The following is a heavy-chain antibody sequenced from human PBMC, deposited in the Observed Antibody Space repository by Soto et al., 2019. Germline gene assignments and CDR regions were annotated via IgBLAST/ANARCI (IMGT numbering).Heavy chain of an antibody. CDR1: GYTFTGYY. D-gene: IGHD3-9*01. J-gene: IGHJ5*02. CDR3: ARERGIRDDILTGYYSNWFDP. CDR2: VNPNSGGT. V-gene: IGHV1-2*04. Sequence: ASVKVSCKASGYTFTGYYMHWVRQAPGQGLEWMGWVNPNSGGTNYAQKFQGWVTMTRDTSISTAYMELSRLRSDDTAVYYCARERGIRDDILTGYYSNWFDPWGQGTLVTVSS.